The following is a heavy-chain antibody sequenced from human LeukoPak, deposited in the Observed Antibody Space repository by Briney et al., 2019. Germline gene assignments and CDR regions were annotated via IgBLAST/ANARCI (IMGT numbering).Heavy chain of an antibody. Sequence: SVTVSCTASGGTFSSYAISWVRQAPGQGLEWMGGIIPIFGTANYAQKFQGRVTITADESTSTAYMELSSLRSEDTAVYYCARVIQLPNEYFQHWGQGTLVTVSS. CDR3: ARVIQLPNEYFQH. D-gene: IGHD2-2*01. CDR2: IIPIFGTA. V-gene: IGHV1-69*01. J-gene: IGHJ1*01. CDR1: GGTFSSYA.